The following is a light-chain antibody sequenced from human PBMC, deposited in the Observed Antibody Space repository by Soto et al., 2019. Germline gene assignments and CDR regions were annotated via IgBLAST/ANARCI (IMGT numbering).Light chain of an antibody. Sequence: EIVMTQSPATLSVSPGERATLSCRASQNINNNLAWYQQKPGQAPRLLISGASTRATGVPARFSGSGSGTEFTLTVSSLQSEDFAVYYCQQRSNWPPLTFGGGTKVDIK. V-gene: IGKV3-15*01. J-gene: IGKJ4*01. CDR1: QNINNN. CDR2: GAS. CDR3: QQRSNWPPLT.